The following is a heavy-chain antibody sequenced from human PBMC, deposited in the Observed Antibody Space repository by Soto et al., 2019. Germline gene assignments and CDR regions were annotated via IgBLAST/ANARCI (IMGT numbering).Heavy chain of an antibody. J-gene: IGHJ6*04. V-gene: IGHV6-1*01. D-gene: IGHD6-6*01. Sequence: QTLSLTCSISGDGFSSNSAAWNWIRQSPSRGLEWLGRTYYRSKWYYGYAVYVKSRITINPDTSKNQFSLQLNSVTPEDTAVYYCARIHSSSSSDMDVWGKGTTVTVSS. CDR3: ARIHSSSSSDMDV. CDR2: TYYRSKWYY. CDR1: GDGFSSNSAA.